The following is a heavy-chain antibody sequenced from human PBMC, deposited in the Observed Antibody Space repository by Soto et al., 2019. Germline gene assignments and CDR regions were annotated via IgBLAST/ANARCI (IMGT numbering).Heavy chain of an antibody. Sequence: ASVKVSCKASGGTFSSYAISWVRQAPGQGLEWMGGIIPILGIANYAQKFQGRVTITADKSTSTAYMELSSLRSEDTAVYYCARGDAPGDSSGYSNGAFDIWGQGTMVTVSS. CDR3: ARGDAPGDSSGYSNGAFDI. CDR2: IIPILGIA. CDR1: GGTFSSYA. D-gene: IGHD3-22*01. V-gene: IGHV1-69*10. J-gene: IGHJ3*02.